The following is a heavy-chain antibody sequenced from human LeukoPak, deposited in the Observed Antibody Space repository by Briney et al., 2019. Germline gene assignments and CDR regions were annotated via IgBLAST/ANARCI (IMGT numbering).Heavy chain of an antibody. CDR2: ISSNGGST. J-gene: IGHJ3*02. CDR1: GFTFSSYA. CDR3: ARDKGPPAATIVVGAFDI. Sequence: GGSLRLSCAASGFTFSSYAMHWVRQAPGKGLEYVSAISSNGGSTYYANSVKGRFTISRDNPKNTLYLQMGSLRAEDMAVYYCARDKGPPAATIVVGAFDIWGQGTMVTVSS. D-gene: IGHD5-24*01. V-gene: IGHV3-64*01.